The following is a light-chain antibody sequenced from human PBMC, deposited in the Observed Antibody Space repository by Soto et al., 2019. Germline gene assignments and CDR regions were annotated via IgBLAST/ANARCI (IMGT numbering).Light chain of an antibody. CDR2: EVS. J-gene: IGLJ2*01. Sequence: QSALTQPPSASGSPGQSVTISCTGTSSDVGGYNYVSWYQKHPGKAPKFMIYEVSKRPSGVPARFSGSKSGNTASLTVSGRRAEEEADYYCTSYAGSNNVAFGGGTKLTDL. CDR1: SSDVGGYNY. V-gene: IGLV2-8*01. CDR3: TSYAGSNNVA.